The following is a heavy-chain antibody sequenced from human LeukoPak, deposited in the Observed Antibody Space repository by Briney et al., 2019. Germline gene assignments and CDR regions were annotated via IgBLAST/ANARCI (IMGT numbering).Heavy chain of an antibody. CDR1: GGSFSGYY. D-gene: IGHD5-18*01. CDR2: INHSGST. CDR3: ARVRMGYSYGSIDY. V-gene: IGHV4-34*01. Sequence: PSETLSLTCAVYGGSFSGYYWSWIRQPPGKGLEWIGEINHSGSTNYNPSLKSRVTISVDTSKNQFSLKLSSVTAADTAVYYCARVRMGYSYGSIDYWGQGTLVTVSS. J-gene: IGHJ4*02.